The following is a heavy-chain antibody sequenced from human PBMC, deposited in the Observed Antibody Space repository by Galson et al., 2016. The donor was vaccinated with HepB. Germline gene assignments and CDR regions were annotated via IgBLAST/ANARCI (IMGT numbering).Heavy chain of an antibody. CDR1: GFTVSNYA. CDR2: ISYDGSNK. CDR3: ARVGDDNNTWIQLWSNYYYYGMDV. J-gene: IGHJ6*02. D-gene: IGHD5-18*01. Sequence: SLRLSCAASGFTVSNYAMHWVRQAPGKGLEWVAVISYDGSNKNYADSVKGRFTISRDNSKNTLYLQMNSLRAEDPAVYYCARVGDDNNTWIQLWSNYYYYGMDVWGQGTTVTVSS. V-gene: IGHV3-30-3*01.